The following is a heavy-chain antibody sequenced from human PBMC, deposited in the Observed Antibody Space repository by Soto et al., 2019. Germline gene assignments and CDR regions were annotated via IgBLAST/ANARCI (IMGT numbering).Heavy chain of an antibody. CDR2: IYSGDSDT. CDR3: ARHKHGFDY. J-gene: IGHJ4*02. V-gene: IGHV5-51*01. Sequence: GESLKISCKDSGYTNNWIAWVRQMPGKGLEWMGVIYSGDSDTRYSPSFQGQVTISVDKSINTAYLQWRSLKASDTAMYYCARHKHGFDYWGQGTLVTVSS. CDR1: GYTNNW.